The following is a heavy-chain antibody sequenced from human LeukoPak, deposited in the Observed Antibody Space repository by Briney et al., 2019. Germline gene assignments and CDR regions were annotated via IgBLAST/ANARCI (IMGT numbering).Heavy chain of an antibody. Sequence: GGTLRLSCAASGFTFSSYGMHWVRQAPGKGLEWVAVISYDGSNKYDADSVKGRFTISRDNSKNTLYLQMNSLRAEDTAVYYCAKQGGGSSYRGNAFDIWGQGTMVTVSS. CDR1: GFTFSSYG. CDR3: AKQGGGSSYRGNAFDI. J-gene: IGHJ3*02. D-gene: IGHD1-26*01. V-gene: IGHV3-30*18. CDR2: ISYDGSNK.